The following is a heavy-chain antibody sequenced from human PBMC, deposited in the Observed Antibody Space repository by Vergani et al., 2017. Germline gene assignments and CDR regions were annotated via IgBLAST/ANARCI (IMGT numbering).Heavy chain of an antibody. CDR2: INPSGGST. D-gene: IGHD2-2*01. CDR3: ARDSRYCSSTSCYVGRDWFDP. V-gene: IGHV1-46*01. J-gene: IGHJ5*02. CDR1: GGTFSSYT. Sequence: QVQLVQSGAEVKKPGSSVKVSCKASGGTFSSYTISWVRQAPGQGLVWMGIINPSGGSTSYAQKFQGRVTMTRDTSTSTVYMELSSLRSEDTAVYYCARDSRYCSSTSCYVGRDWFDPWGQGTLVTVSS.